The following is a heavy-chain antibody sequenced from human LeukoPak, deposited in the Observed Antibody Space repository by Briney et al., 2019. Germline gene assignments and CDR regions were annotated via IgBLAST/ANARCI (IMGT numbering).Heavy chain of an antibody. D-gene: IGHD5-12*01. CDR1: GGSISSGGYY. Sequence: PSETLSLTCTVSGGSISSGGYYWSWIRQPPGKGLEWIGYIYHSGSTYYNPTLKSRVTISVDTSKNQFSLNLTSVTDADAAVYYCARDLGYSGFDWAPWGQGTLVTVSS. J-gene: IGHJ5*02. CDR2: IYHSGST. CDR3: ARDLGYSGFDWAP. V-gene: IGHV4-30-2*01.